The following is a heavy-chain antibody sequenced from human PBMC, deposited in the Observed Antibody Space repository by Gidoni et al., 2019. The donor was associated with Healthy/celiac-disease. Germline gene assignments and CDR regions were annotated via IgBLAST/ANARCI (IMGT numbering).Heavy chain of an antibody. V-gene: IGHV2-5*01. Sequence: QITLKESGPTLVKPTQTLTLTCTFSGFSLSTSGVGVGWIRQPPGKALEWLALIYWNDDKRYSPSLKSRLTITKDTSKNQVVLTMTNMDPVDTATYYCAHIEDDIVVVPAARPWLLYGMDVWGQGTTVTVSS. CDR2: IYWNDDK. J-gene: IGHJ6*02. D-gene: IGHD2-2*01. CDR3: AHIEDDIVVVPAARPWLLYGMDV. CDR1: GFSLSTSGVG.